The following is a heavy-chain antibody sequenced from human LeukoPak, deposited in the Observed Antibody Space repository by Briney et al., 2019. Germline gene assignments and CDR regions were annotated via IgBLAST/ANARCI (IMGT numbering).Heavy chain of an antibody. J-gene: IGHJ4*02. CDR1: GYTFTSYG. CDR3: ARDAGVGIYSSGWYVY. V-gene: IGHV1-18*01. D-gene: IGHD6-19*01. Sequence: ASVKLSCKASGYTFTSYGISWVRQAPGQGLEWMGWISAYNGNTNYAQKLQGRVTMTTDTSTSTAYMELRSLRSDDTAVYYCARDAGVGIYSSGWYVYWGQGTLVTVSS. CDR2: ISAYNGNT.